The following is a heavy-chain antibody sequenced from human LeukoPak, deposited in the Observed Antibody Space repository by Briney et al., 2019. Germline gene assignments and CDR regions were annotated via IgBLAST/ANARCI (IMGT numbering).Heavy chain of an antibody. CDR2: INPSGGST. Sequence: ASVRVSCKASGYTFTSYYVHWVRQAPGQGLEWMGIINPSGGSTSYAQKFQGRVTMTRDTSTSAVYMELSSLRSEDTAVYYCARILAHDSSGYYFPLWGQGTLVTVSS. CDR1: GYTFTSYY. D-gene: IGHD3-22*01. CDR3: ARILAHDSSGYYFPL. V-gene: IGHV1-46*01. J-gene: IGHJ4*02.